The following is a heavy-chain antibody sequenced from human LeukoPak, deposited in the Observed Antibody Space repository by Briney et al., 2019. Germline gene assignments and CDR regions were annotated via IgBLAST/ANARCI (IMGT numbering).Heavy chain of an antibody. V-gene: IGHV3-30*18. J-gene: IGHJ4*02. Sequence: GGSLRLSWAAAGFTFSRYGMDWVRQGPGKGLGWGAGISYEGSKKYYADSVKGGLTISRDNSNNTLYLQMNSLRAEDTAVYYCAKDRMSCDYDLYYFDYWGQGTLVTVSS. CDR1: GFTFSRYG. CDR3: AKDRMSCDYDLYYFDY. CDR2: ISYEGSKK. D-gene: IGHD4-17*01.